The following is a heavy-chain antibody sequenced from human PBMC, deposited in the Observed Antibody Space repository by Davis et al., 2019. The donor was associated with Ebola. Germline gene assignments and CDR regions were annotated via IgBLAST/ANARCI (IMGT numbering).Heavy chain of an antibody. V-gene: IGHV3-30-3*01. CDR3: ARDPSGSYYDAFDI. CDR2: ISYDGSNK. CDR1: GFTFSSYA. D-gene: IGHD1-26*01. J-gene: IGHJ3*02. Sequence: GGSLRLSCAASGFTFSSYAMHWVRQAPGKGLEWVAVISYDGSNKYYADSVKGRFTISRDNSKNTLYLQMNSLRAEDTAVYYCARDPSGSYYDAFDIWGQGTMVTVSS.